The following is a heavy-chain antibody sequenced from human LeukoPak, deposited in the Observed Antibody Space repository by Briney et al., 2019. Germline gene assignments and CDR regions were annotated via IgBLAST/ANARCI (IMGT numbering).Heavy chain of an antibody. CDR1: GGSFSGYY. V-gene: IGHV4-34*01. CDR3: ARGRYYGSDY. Sequence: SETLSLTCAVYGGSFSGYYWSWIRQPPVKGLEWIGEINHSRSTNYNPSLKSRVTISVDTSKNQFSLRLSSVTAADTAVYYCARGRYYGSDYWGQGTLVTVSS. CDR2: INHSRST. D-gene: IGHD3-10*01. J-gene: IGHJ4*02.